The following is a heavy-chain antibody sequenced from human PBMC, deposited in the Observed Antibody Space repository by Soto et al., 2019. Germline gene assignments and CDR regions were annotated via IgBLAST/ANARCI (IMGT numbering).Heavy chain of an antibody. CDR3: AKDSPATYDYYGMDV. CDR1: GFTFSSYG. CDR2: ISYDGSNK. J-gene: IGHJ6*02. V-gene: IGHV3-30*18. Sequence: GGSLILSCAASGFTFSSYGMHWVRQAPGKGLEWVAVISYDGSNKYYADSVKGRFTISRDNSKNTLYLQMNSLRAEDTAVYYCAKDSPATYDYYGMDVWGQGTTVTVSS. D-gene: IGHD5-12*01.